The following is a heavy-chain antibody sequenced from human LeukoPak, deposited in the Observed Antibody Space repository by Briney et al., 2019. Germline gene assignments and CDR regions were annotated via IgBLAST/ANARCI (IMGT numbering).Heavy chain of an antibody. J-gene: IGHJ4*02. Sequence: SETLSLTCTVSGGSISSYYWSWIRQPPGKGLEWIGYIYYSGSTNYNPSLKSRVTISVDRPNNRFSLKLSSVTAADTAVYYCARHTSSSWGYWGQGTLVTVSS. V-gene: IGHV4-59*08. D-gene: IGHD6-13*01. CDR1: GGSISSYY. CDR3: ARHTSSSWGY. CDR2: IYYSGST.